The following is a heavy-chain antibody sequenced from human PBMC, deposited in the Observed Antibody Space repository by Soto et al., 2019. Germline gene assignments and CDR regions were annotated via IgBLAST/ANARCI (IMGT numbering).Heavy chain of an antibody. D-gene: IGHD4-17*01. CDR1: GGSFTTYY. J-gene: IGHJ4*02. Sequence: QVQPEQWGAGLLKPSETLSLTCAVYGGSFTTYYWRWIRQPPGKGLKWLGEINHSGSINYNPSLKSRVTTSLDTSNTQASLKVSSVTVAETAVYYCAIGERDGDYDYLGQGTLVTVSS. V-gene: IGHV4-34*01. CDR2: INHSGSI. CDR3: AIGERDGDYDY.